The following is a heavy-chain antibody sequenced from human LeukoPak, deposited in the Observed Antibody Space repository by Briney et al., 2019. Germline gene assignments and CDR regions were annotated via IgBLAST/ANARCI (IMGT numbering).Heavy chain of an antibody. D-gene: IGHD3-3*01. J-gene: IGHJ6*02. V-gene: IGHV7-4-1*02. CDR1: GYTFTSYA. CDR3: ARDRRDTIFGVVIVNYYYYYGMDV. Sequence: ASVKVSCTASGYTFTSYAMNWVRQAPGQGLEWMGWINTNTGNPTYAQGFTGRFVFSLDTSVSTAYLQISSLKAEDTAVYYCARDRRDTIFGVVIVNYYYYYGMDVWGQGTTVTVSS. CDR2: INTNTGNP.